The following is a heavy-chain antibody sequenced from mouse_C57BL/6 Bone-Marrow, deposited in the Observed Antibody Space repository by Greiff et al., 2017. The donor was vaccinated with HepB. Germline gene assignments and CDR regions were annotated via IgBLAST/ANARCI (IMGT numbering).Heavy chain of an antibody. V-gene: IGHV5-4*01. Sequence: EVQLQQSGGGLVKPGGSLKLSCAASGFTFSSYAMSWVRQTPEKRLEWVATISDGGSYTYYPDNVKGRFPISRDNAKNNLYLQMSHLKYEDTAMYYCARGPPVYGSSPPLFAYWGQGTLVTVSA. CDR1: GFTFSSYA. CDR2: ISDGGSYT. J-gene: IGHJ3*01. D-gene: IGHD1-1*01. CDR3: ARGPPVYGSSPPLFAY.